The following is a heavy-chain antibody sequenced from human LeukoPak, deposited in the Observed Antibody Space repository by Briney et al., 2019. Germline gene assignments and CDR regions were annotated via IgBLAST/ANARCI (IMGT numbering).Heavy chain of an antibody. CDR3: ARGAMGPRTSFDY. D-gene: IGHD2-2*01. CDR1: GGSFSGYY. V-gene: IGHV4-34*01. Sequence: SETLSLTCAVYGGSFSGYYWSWIRQPPGKGLEWIGEINHSGSTNYNPSLKSRVTISVDTSKTQFSLKLSSVTAADTAVYYCARGAMGPRTSFDYWGQGTLVTVSS. J-gene: IGHJ4*02. CDR2: INHSGST.